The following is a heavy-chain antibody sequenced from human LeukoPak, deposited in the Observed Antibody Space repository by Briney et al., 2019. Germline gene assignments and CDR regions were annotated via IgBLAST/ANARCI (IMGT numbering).Heavy chain of an antibody. Sequence: ASVKVSCKASGYTFTSYYMHWARQAPGQGLEWMGMINPSGGSTSYAQKFQGRVTMTRDMSTSTVYMELSSLRSEDTAVYYCARDAGVGATGLDYWGQGTLVTVSS. CDR1: GYTFTSYY. D-gene: IGHD1-26*01. CDR3: ARDAGVGATGLDY. CDR2: INPSGGST. J-gene: IGHJ4*02. V-gene: IGHV1-46*01.